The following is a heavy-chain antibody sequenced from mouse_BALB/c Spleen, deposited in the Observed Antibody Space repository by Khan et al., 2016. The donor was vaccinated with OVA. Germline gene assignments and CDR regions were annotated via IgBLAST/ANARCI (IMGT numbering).Heavy chain of an antibody. Sequence: EVQLVESGPGLVKPSQSLSLTCTVTGYSITSNYAWNWIRQFPGNKLEWMGYISYSGSTSYNPSLKSRISITRDTSKNQFFLQLNSVTTEDTATYYWARKNYYGYAVDYWGQGTSGTVSS. CDR1: GYSITSNYA. V-gene: IGHV3-2*02. D-gene: IGHD1-1*01. CDR3: ARKNYYGYAVDY. CDR2: ISYSGST. J-gene: IGHJ4*01.